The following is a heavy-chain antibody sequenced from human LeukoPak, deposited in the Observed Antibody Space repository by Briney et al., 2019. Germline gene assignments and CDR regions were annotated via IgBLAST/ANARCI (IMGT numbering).Heavy chain of an antibody. CDR3: ATDHGEIDRSFDY. D-gene: IGHD3-9*01. J-gene: IGHJ4*02. CDR1: GYTFTGYY. CDR2: INPNSGGT. V-gene: IGHV1-2*02. Sequence: ASVKVSCKASGYTFTGYYIHWVRQAPGQGLEWMGWINPNSGGTNYAQKFQGRVTMTEDTSTDTAYMELSSLRSEDAAVYYCATDHGEIDRSFDYWGQGTLVTVSS.